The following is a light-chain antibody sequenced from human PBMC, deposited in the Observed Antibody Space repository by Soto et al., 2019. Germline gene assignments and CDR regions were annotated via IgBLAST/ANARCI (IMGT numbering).Light chain of an antibody. CDR2: DVS. J-gene: IGLJ1*01. CDR1: SSDVGGYNY. V-gene: IGLV2-14*01. CDR3: SSYTSSSTLVV. Sequence: QSALTQPASVSGSPGQSITISCTGTSSDVGGYNYVSWYQQHPGKAPKLMIYDVSNRPSGVSNLFSGSKSGNTASLTISGLQAEDEADYYCSSYTSSSTLVVFGTGTKLTVL.